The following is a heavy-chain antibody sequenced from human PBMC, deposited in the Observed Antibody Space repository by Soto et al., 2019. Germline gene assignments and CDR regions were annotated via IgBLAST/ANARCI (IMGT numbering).Heavy chain of an antibody. CDR1: GYTLTQLS. CDR3: AAGCFYNSRDFRQS. J-gene: IGHJ5*02. V-gene: IGHV1-69*13. D-gene: IGHD3-22*01. CDR2: LIPLFNTP. Sequence: GASVKASSQVPGYTLTQLSMHWVRQAPGQGLDWMGGLIPLFNTPHYAQKFQGRVTLTAAESTRPAYLQLRSLRSEDTAIYHSAAGCFYNSRDFRQSWGQGTLVTVSA.